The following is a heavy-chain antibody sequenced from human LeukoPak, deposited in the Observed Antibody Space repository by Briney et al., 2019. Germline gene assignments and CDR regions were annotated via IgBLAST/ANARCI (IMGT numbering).Heavy chain of an antibody. J-gene: IGHJ4*02. CDR3: ARDRCTNGVCLDTFDY. D-gene: IGHD2-8*01. V-gene: IGHV6-1*01. CDR2: TYYRSKWYN. Sequence: SQTPSLTCAISGDSVSSNSAAWNWIRQSPSRGLEWLGRTYYRSKWYNDYAVSVKSRITINPDTSKNQFSLQLNSVTPEDTAVYYCARDRCTNGVCLDTFDYWGQGTLVTVSS. CDR1: GDSVSSNSAA.